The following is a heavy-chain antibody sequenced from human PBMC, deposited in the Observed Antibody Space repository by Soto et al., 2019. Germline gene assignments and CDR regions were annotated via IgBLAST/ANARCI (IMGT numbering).Heavy chain of an antibody. D-gene: IGHD2-2*01. Sequence: WRSLRLSCAASGFIFSSYGMHWVRQAPGKGLEWVAVISYDGSNKYYADSVKGRFTISRDNSKHTLYVQMNSLRDEDTAVYYCAKDRDGEGYCSSTSCLVDYWGQGTLVTVSS. CDR2: ISYDGSNK. J-gene: IGHJ4*02. CDR1: GFIFSSYG. V-gene: IGHV3-30*18. CDR3: AKDRDGEGYCSSTSCLVDY.